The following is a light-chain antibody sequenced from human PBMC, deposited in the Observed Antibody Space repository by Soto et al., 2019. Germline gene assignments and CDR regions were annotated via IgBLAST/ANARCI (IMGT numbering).Light chain of an antibody. V-gene: IGKV3-20*01. CDR2: GAS. J-gene: IGKJ3*01. Sequence: EIVLTQSPGTLSLSPGERSTLSCRASQSISSSYLAWYQQKPGQAPRLLIYGASSRATGIPDRFSGGGSGTDFTLTISRLKPEDFAMYYCQHYNSSPFTFGPGTKVD. CDR1: QSISSSY. CDR3: QHYNSSPFT.